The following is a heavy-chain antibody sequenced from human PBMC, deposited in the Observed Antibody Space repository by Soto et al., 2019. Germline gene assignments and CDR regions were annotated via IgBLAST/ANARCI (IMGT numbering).Heavy chain of an antibody. D-gene: IGHD2-2*01. V-gene: IGHV5-51*01. CDR1: GYSFTSYW. Sequence: GESLKSSCKGSGYSFTSYWIGWVRQMPVKGLEWMGIIYPGDSDTRYSPSFQGQVTISADKSISTAYLQWSSLKASDTAMYYCARTYCSSTSCYSPLDYWGQGTLVTVSS. J-gene: IGHJ4*02. CDR2: IYPGDSDT. CDR3: ARTYCSSTSCYSPLDY.